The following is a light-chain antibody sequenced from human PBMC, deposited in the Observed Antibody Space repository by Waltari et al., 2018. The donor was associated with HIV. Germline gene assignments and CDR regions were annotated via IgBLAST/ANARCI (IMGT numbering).Light chain of an antibody. J-gene: IGLJ2*01. CDR1: SSNTGSTS. V-gene: IGLV1-47*01. Sequence: QSVLTQPPSAYGPPGPRVTIPCSGSSSNTGSTSVYWYQQHPGMAPKLLIYRNNQRPTGVPDRFSGSKSGTSASLAISGLRPEDEADYYCAAGDDSLGGQVLFGGGTKLTVL. CDR3: AAGDDSLGGQVL. CDR2: RNN.